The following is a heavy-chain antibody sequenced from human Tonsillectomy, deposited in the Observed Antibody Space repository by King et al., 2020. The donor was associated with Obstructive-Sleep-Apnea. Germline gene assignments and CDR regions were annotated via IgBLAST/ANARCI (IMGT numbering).Heavy chain of an antibody. Sequence: VQLVESGGGLVQPGGSLRLSCAASGFTFRSYAMSWVRQAPGKGLGWLSAIRGGGDKTYYADSVKGRFSISRDNARNTLFLQMNSLRANDTAIYYCVKAWGSDEEGIDNWGQGTLVTVSS. V-gene: IGHV3-23*04. CDR2: IRGGGDKT. CDR1: GFTFRSYA. D-gene: IGHD3-16*01. CDR3: VKAWGSDEEGIDN. J-gene: IGHJ4*02.